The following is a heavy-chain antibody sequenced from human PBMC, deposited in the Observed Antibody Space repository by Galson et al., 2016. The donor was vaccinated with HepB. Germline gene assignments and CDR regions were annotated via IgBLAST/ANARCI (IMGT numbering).Heavy chain of an antibody. D-gene: IGHD5-12*01. CDR2: IYYNETT. J-gene: IGHJ4*02. CDR1: GGSISRSRYF. Sequence: ETLSLTCTVSGGSISRSRYFWGWIRRPPGRGLEWIGNIYYNETTYYNPSLRSRVSISVDTSKSQLSLKLNSVTAADTAVYYCARLGYSAYVLDSWGQGTRVSVSS. V-gene: IGHV4-39*01. CDR3: ARLGYSAYVLDS.